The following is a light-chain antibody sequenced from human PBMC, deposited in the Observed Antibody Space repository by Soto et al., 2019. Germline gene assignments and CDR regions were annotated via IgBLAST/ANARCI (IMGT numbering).Light chain of an antibody. CDR3: GTWDSSLSAGV. Sequence: QAVVTQPPSVSAAPGRKVTIFCYGSSSNIGNNYVSWYQQLPGTAPKLLIYDNNKRPSGIPDRFSGSKSGTSATLGITGLQTGDEADYYCGTWDSSLSAGVFGGGTKVTVL. J-gene: IGLJ2*01. CDR2: DNN. V-gene: IGLV1-51*01. CDR1: SSNIGNNY.